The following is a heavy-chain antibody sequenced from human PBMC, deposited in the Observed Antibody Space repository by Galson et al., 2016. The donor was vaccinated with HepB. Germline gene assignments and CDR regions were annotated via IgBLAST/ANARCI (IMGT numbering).Heavy chain of an antibody. CDR1: GFTFSTSW. D-gene: IGHD1-1*01. V-gene: IGHV3-74*01. J-gene: IGHJ2*01. Sequence: SLRLSCAASGFTFSTSWMNWVRQVPGKGLVWVSRISSDGSSTNYADSVKGRFTISRGDARNTLYLQMNSLRADDTAVYYCTRGRNWFYWYFDLWGRGTLVTVSS. CDR2: ISSDGSST. CDR3: TRGRNWFYWYFDL.